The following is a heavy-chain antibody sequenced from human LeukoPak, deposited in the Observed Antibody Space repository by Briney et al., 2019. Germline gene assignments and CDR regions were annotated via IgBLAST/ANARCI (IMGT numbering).Heavy chain of an antibody. CDR2: IYHSGST. CDR3: ARGKTYYYGSGSLNWFDP. J-gene: IGHJ5*02. Sequence: SETLSLTCAVSGGSISSSNWWSWVRQPPGKGLEWIGEIYHSGSTNYNPSLKSRVTISVDKSKNQFSLKLSSVTAADTAVYYCARGKTYYYGSGSLNWFDPWGQGTLVTVSA. V-gene: IGHV4-4*02. CDR1: GGSISSSNW. D-gene: IGHD3-10*01.